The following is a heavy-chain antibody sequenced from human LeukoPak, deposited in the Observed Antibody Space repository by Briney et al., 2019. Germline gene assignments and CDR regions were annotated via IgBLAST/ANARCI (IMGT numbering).Heavy chain of an antibody. D-gene: IGHD2-15*01. CDR1: GFTFSSYA. V-gene: IGHV3-23*01. CDR2: ISGSGGST. Sequence: GGSLRLSCAASGFTFSSYAMNWVRQAPGKGLEWVSSISGSGGSTYYADSVKGRFTISRDNSKNTLSLQMNSLRAEDTAVYYCARSLIVVPLGAGGWFGPWGRGTLVTVSS. J-gene: IGHJ5*02. CDR3: ARSLIVVPLGAGGWFGP.